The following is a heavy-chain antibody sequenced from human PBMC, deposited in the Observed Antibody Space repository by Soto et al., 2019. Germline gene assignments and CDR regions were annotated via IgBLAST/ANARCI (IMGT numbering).Heavy chain of an antibody. V-gene: IGHV1-69*01. CDR1: GGTFGSYA. D-gene: IGHD2-2*01. CDR3: AREAPYCTSATCPKFYDMDV. J-gene: IGHJ6*02. CDR2: IIPILNSP. Sequence: QVQLVQSGAEVKKPGSSVKVSCKASGGTFGSYAITLVRRAPGQGLEWLGGIIPILNSPAYAQKFQARVVITADEVSNTAYMELNSLRFDDTAVYYCAREAPYCTSATCPKFYDMDVWGQGTTVTVAS.